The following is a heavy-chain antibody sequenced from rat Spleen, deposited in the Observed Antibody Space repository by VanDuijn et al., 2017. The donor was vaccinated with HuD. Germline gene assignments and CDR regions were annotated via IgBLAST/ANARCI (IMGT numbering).Heavy chain of an antibody. CDR3: ARKGTYFGYNYYVMDA. V-gene: IGHV5-58*01. J-gene: IGHJ4*01. Sequence: EVQLVETGGGLVQPGRSLKLSCVASGFTFSRYWMYWVRQAPGKGLEWISSIDTDGGRTYYSDSVKGRFTISRDNAENTVYLQMDSLRSEDTATYYCARKGTYFGYNYYVMDAWGQGASVTVSS. CDR2: IDTDGGRT. CDR1: GFTFSRYW. D-gene: IGHD1-9*01.